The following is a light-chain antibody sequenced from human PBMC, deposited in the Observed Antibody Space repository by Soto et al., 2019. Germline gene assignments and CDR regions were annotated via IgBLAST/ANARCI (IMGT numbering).Light chain of an antibody. CDR1: QSVRSSH. CDR3: QQYNSSPLT. V-gene: IGKV3-20*01. Sequence: EIVLTQSPGTLSLSRGERATLSCRASQSVRSSHLAWYQQKPGQAPRLLIYGASSRATGIPDRFSGSGSGADFTLTISRLEPEDFAVYYCQQYNSSPLTFGGGTKVEIK. J-gene: IGKJ4*01. CDR2: GAS.